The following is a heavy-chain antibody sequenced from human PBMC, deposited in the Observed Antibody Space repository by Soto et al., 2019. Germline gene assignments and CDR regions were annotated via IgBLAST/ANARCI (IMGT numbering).Heavy chain of an antibody. D-gene: IGHD2-15*01. CDR2: IDHSGST. Sequence: QVPIQQWGAGLLKPSETLSLTCAVNGGSFSAYYWTWIRQPPGRGLAWIGEIDHSGSTNYNPSLESRVTISIDTAMNRFSLNVTSVTAADTAVYYCVRGLRYSGMDVWGQGTTVTVS. CDR3: VRGLRYSGMDV. J-gene: IGHJ6*02. CDR1: GGSFSAYY. V-gene: IGHV4-34*01.